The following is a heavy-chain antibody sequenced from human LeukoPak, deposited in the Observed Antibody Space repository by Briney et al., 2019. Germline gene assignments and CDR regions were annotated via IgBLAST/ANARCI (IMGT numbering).Heavy chain of an antibody. CDR3: AGGIEGGTTPFDY. CDR2: IYTSGST. Sequence: PSETLSHTCTVSGGSISSYYWSWIRQPAGKGLEWIGRIYTSGSTNYNPSLNSRVTMSVDTSKNQFSLQLSSVTAADTAVYYCAGGIEGGTTPFDYWGQGTLVTVSS. CDR1: GGSISSYY. J-gene: IGHJ4*02. D-gene: IGHD1-7*01. V-gene: IGHV4-4*07.